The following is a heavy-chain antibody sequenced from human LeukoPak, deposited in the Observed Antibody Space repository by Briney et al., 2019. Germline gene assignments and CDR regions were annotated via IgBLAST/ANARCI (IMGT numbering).Heavy chain of an antibody. Sequence: PGGSLRLSCAASGSTFSSYWMSWVRQAPGKGLEWVANIKQDGSEKYYVDSVKGRFTISRDNAKNSLYLQMNSLRAEDTAVYYCARDQGYYYYGMDVWGQGTTVTVSS. CDR2: IKQDGSEK. CDR3: ARDQGYYYYGMDV. V-gene: IGHV3-7*03. J-gene: IGHJ6*02. CDR1: GSTFSSYW.